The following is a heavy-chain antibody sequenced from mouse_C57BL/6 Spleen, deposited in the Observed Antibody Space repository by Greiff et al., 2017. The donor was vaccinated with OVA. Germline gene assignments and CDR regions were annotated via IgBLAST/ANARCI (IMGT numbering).Heavy chain of an antibody. CDR1: GYAFTNYL. Sequence: VQLQQSGAELVRPGTSVKVSCKASGYAFTNYLIEWVKQRPGQGLEWIGVINPGSGGTNYNEKFKGKATLTADKSSSTDYMQLSSLTSEDSAVYFCARADDYDVGYAMDYWGQGTSVTVSS. CDR2: INPGSGGT. D-gene: IGHD2-4*01. V-gene: IGHV1-54*01. J-gene: IGHJ4*01. CDR3: ARADDYDVGYAMDY.